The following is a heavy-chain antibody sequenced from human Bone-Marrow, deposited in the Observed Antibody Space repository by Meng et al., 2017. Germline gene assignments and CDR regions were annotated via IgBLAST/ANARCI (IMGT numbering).Heavy chain of an antibody. Sequence: SLKISCAASGFTFDDYAMHWVRQAPGKGLEWVSGISWNSGSIGYADSVKGRFTISRDNAKNSLYLQMNSLRAEDTALYYCAKGEWELLGTFDYWGQGTLVTVSS. D-gene: IGHD1-26*01. CDR2: ISWNSGSI. V-gene: IGHV3-9*01. CDR3: AKGEWELLGTFDY. CDR1: GFTFDDYA. J-gene: IGHJ4*02.